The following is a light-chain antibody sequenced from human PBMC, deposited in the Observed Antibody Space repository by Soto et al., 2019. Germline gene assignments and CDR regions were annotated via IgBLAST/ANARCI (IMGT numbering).Light chain of an antibody. V-gene: IGLV2-14*01. J-gene: IGLJ2*01. Sequence: QSALTQPASVSGSPGQSIAISCTETSNDVGGYNYVSWYQQHPGKAPKLMIYDVSARPSGVSNRFSGSKSDNTASLTISGLQAEDEADYYCSSYTSSNTVVFGGGTKLTVL. CDR2: DVS. CDR1: SNDVGGYNY. CDR3: SSYTSSNTVV.